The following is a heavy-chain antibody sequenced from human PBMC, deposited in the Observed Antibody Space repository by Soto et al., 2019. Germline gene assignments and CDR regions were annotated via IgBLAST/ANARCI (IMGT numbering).Heavy chain of an antibody. CDR3: ARDFAYFDS. D-gene: IGHD3-3*01. CDR2: GYHTGRT. V-gene: IGHV4-61*01. CDR1: GGSFKSGSYS. Sequence: QVQLQESGPGLVKPSETLSLTCTVSGGSFKSGSYSWSWIRQPPGKGLEWIGYGYHTGRTSYNPPLQSRVSISMDTSKNQFSLNLDSVTAADTAVYFCARDFAYFDSWGQGTLVTVSS. J-gene: IGHJ4*02.